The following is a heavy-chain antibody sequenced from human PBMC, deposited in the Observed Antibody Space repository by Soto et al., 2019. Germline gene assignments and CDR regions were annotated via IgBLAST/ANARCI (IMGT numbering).Heavy chain of an antibody. Sequence: ETLSLTCEVSGVSISGNHWSWIRQAPGKGLEWVGYVHFSGSTTYNPSLAPRLNISFDMSKSQVYLQLTSVTAADTAVYYCARFGAAAAHDDNWGRGVLVTVS. CDR2: VHFSGST. CDR3: ARFGAAAAHDDN. V-gene: IGHV4-59*01. CDR1: GVSISGNH. J-gene: IGHJ4*01. D-gene: IGHD6-13*01.